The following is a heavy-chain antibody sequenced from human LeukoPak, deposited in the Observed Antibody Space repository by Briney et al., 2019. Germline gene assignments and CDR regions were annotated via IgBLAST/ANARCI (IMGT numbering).Heavy chain of an antibody. CDR1: GGSISSSSYY. D-gene: IGHD3-22*01. CDR3: ARDLFPGYYYDSSGYSHWSYYFDY. V-gene: IGHV4-39*07. CDR2: IYYSGST. J-gene: IGHJ4*02. Sequence: SETLSLTCTVSGGSISSSSYYWGWIRQPPGKGLEWIGSIYYSGSTYYNPSLKSRVTISVDTSKNQFSLKLSSVTAADTAVYYCARDLFPGYYYDSSGYSHWSYYFDYWGQGTLVTVSS.